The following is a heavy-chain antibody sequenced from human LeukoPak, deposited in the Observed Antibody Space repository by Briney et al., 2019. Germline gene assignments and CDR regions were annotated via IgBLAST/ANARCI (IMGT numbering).Heavy chain of an antibody. CDR3: ARDRSPSWFYS. J-gene: IGHJ5*01. CDR1: DASLSINY. Sequence: KPSEDLSLTGTVIDASLSINYWSWIRQPPGKGLDWIGYIYHSGGVNYNPSLKSRVTISADTSKNQFSLKLNSVTAADTAVYYCARDRSPSWFYSWGQGTLVNVFS. CDR2: IYHSGGV. V-gene: IGHV4-59*01.